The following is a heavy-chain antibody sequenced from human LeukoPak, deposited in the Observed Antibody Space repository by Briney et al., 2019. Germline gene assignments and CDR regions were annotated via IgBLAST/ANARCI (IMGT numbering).Heavy chain of an antibody. CDR2: IIPIFGTA. V-gene: IGHV1-69*13. J-gene: IGHJ4*02. Sequence: SVKVSCKASGGTFSSYAISWVRQSPGQGLEWMGGIIPIFGTANYAQKFQGRVTITADESTSTAYMELNSLRAEDTAVYYCAREFGYTYAGADYWGQGTRVTVSS. CDR1: GGTFSSYA. D-gene: IGHD5-18*01. CDR3: AREFGYTYAGADY.